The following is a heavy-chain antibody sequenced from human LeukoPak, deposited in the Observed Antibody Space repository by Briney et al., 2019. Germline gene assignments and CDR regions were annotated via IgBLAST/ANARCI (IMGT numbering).Heavy chain of an antibody. J-gene: IGHJ4*02. Sequence: GGSLRLSCAASGFTFSDYYVSWIRQAPGKGLEWVSYISSSSYTNYADSVKGRFTISRDNAKNSLYLQMNSLRAEDTAVYYCARSGGSSGSSVDYWGQGTLVTVSS. CDR1: GFTFSDYY. CDR2: ISSSSYT. V-gene: IGHV3-11*03. CDR3: ARSGGSSGSSVDY. D-gene: IGHD3-22*01.